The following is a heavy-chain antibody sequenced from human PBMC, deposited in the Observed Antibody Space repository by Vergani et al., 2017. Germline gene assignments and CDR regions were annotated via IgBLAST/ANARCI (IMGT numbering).Heavy chain of an antibody. CDR1: GFTFSSYS. J-gene: IGHJ6*03. Sequence: VQLVESGGGLVKPGGSLRLSCAASGFTFSSYSMNWVRQAPGKGLEWVSSISSSSSYIYYADSVKGRFTISRDNAKNSLYLQMNSLRAEDTAVYYCARPKGSGWFYYMDVWGKGTTVTVSS. CDR3: ARPKGSGWFYYMDV. CDR2: ISSSSSYI. D-gene: IGHD6-19*01. V-gene: IGHV3-21*01.